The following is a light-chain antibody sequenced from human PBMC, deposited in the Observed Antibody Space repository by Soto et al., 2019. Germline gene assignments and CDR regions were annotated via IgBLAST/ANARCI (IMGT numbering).Light chain of an antibody. CDR1: QNLNGN. J-gene: IGKJ4*01. CDR2: GAS. CDR3: HLYTDWRPLT. Sequence: EIPMTQSPLTLSVSPGEVATLSCNASQNLNGNFARYRQRPAQAPRGLIYGASSRASGIPDSFSGSGYGTDFTLTISRMTPEDFAVYYCHLYTDWRPLTFGGG. V-gene: IGKV3-15*01.